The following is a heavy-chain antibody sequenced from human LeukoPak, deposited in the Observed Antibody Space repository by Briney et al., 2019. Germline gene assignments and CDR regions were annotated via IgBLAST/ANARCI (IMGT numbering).Heavy chain of an antibody. CDR3: ARAAIGAARIYYYMDV. V-gene: IGHV3-21*01. Sequence: PGGSLRLSCAASGFTFSSYSMNWVRQAPGKGLEWVSFISTSSSYIHNSDSVKGRFTISRDNAENSLYLQMNSLRAEDTAVYYCARAAIGAARIYYYMDVWGKGTTVTVSS. D-gene: IGHD6-6*01. CDR2: ISTSSSYI. J-gene: IGHJ6*03. CDR1: GFTFSSYS.